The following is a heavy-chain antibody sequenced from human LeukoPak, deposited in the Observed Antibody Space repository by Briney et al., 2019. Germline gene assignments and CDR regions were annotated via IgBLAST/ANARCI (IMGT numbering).Heavy chain of an antibody. CDR1: GFTFNKYA. D-gene: IGHD5-12*01. J-gene: IGHJ4*02. V-gene: IGHV3-23*01. CDR2: ISASGDNT. CDR3: ARGQDARIVATILDY. Sequence: GGSLRLSCAASGFTFNKYAMTWVRQAPGKGLVWVAVISASGDNTYYADSVKGRFTISRDNSKNTLYLQMNSLRAEDTAVYYCARGQDARIVATILDYWGQGTLVTVSS.